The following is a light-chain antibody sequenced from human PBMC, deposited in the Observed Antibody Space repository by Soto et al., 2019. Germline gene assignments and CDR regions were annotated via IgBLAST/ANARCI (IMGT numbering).Light chain of an antibody. J-gene: IGKJ3*01. V-gene: IGKV3-20*01. CDR1: QSISSSY. CDR3: QQYSSSPPEFT. CDR2: GAS. Sequence: EIVLTQSPGTLSLSPGERANLSCRASQSISSSYLAWYQQRPGQAPRLPIFGASYRGTGIPDRFSGSGSGSDFTLTISRREPEDFAVYYCQQYSSSPPEFTFGPGTKVDIK.